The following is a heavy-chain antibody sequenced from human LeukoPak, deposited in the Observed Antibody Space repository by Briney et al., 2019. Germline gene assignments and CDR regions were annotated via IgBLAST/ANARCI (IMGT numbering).Heavy chain of an antibody. D-gene: IGHD4-11*01. CDR3: ARFYSIYGTSWFDP. CDR1: GFAFSDYY. Sequence: PGGPLRLSCAASGFAFSDYYMSWIRQAPGKGLEWVSYISSSGTTIYYADSVKGRFTISRDNAKDSLYLQMNSLRAEDTAVYYCARFYSIYGTSWFDPWGQGTLVTVSS. V-gene: IGHV3-11*01. CDR2: ISSSGTTI. J-gene: IGHJ5*02.